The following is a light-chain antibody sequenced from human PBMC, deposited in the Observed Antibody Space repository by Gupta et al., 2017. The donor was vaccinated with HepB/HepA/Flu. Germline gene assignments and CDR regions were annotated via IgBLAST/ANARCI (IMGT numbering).Light chain of an antibody. CDR3: QKYNTAPFT. CDR1: QGIDHY. Sequence: DIQMTQSPSSLSASVGDRVIISCRASQGIDHYLAWYQQKPGKVPTLLIYGASTLELGVPSRFSGSGSGTYFTLTISSLQPEDVATYYCQKYNTAPFTFGGGTKVDI. V-gene: IGKV1-27*01. CDR2: GAS. J-gene: IGKJ4*01.